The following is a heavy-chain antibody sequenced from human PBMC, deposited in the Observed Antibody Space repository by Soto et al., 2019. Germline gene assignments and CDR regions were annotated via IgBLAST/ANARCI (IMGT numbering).Heavy chain of an antibody. CDR1: GFTFSSYW. D-gene: IGHD5-12*01. Sequence: GGSLRPCCAASGFTFSSYWMIWVLQAPGNGLEWVANIKQDGSEKYYVDSVKGRFTISRDNAKNSLYLQMNRLRAEDTAVYYCARVIDGRMATEDYYGMDVWGQGTTVTVSS. V-gene: IGHV3-7*04. J-gene: IGHJ6*02. CDR2: IKQDGSEK. CDR3: ARVIDGRMATEDYYGMDV.